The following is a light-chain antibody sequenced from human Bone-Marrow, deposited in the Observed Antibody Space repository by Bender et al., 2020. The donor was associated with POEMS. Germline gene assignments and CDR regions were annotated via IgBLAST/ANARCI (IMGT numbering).Light chain of an antibody. CDR3: SSYTNRDSLA. Sequence: QSALTQPASVSGSPGQSITISCTGTSSDVGNYNYVSWYQQHPGKAPKLIIHDVSNRPSGVSNRFSGSKSGNTASLTISWLQGEDEADYYCSSYTNRDSLAFDGGTKLTVL. CDR2: DVS. V-gene: IGLV2-14*03. J-gene: IGLJ2*01. CDR1: SSDVGNYNY.